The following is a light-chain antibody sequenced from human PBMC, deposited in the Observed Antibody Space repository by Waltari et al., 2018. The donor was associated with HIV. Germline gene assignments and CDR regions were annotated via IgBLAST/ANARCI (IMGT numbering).Light chain of an antibody. CDR1: RSTIGAAYD. Sequence: QSMLTQPPSVSGAPGQRVTISCTGSRSTIGAAYDVHLYQQIPGTAPKLLISGNKNRPSGVPDRFSASKSGTSASLTISGLQAEDEADYFCQSYDISLSASVVFGGGTRLTVL. V-gene: IGLV1-40*01. CDR3: QSYDISLSASVV. CDR2: GNK. J-gene: IGLJ2*01.